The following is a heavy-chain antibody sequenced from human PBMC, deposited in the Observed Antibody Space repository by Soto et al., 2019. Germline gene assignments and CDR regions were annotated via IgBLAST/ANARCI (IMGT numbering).Heavy chain of an antibody. D-gene: IGHD3-9*01. CDR2: TFYSGST. Sequence: SETLSLTCTVSGGSITSYYWSWIRQPPGKGLEWIGYTFYSGSTKYNPSLKSRATISVDRSETHFSLNLSSVTAADTAVYYCARDKGRYDSGMDVWGQGTTVTVSS. CDR1: GGSITSYY. CDR3: ARDKGRYDSGMDV. V-gene: IGHV4-59*01. J-gene: IGHJ6*01.